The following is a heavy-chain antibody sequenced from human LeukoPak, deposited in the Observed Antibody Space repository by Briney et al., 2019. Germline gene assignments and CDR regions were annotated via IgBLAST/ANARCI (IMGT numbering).Heavy chain of an antibody. CDR3: AKDPSTSVYGSGSYYKAHCDY. CDR1: GFTFSSYG. D-gene: IGHD3-10*01. CDR2: IRYDGSNK. Sequence: GGSLRLSCAASGFTFSSYGMHWVRQAPGKGLEWVPFIRYDGSNKYYADSVKGRFTISRDNSKNTLYLQMNSLRAEDTAVYYCAKDPSTSVYGSGSYYKAHCDYWGQGTLVTVSS. V-gene: IGHV3-30*02. J-gene: IGHJ4*02.